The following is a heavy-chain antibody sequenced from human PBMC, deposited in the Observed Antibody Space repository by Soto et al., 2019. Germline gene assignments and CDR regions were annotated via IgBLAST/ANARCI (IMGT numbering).Heavy chain of an antibody. CDR3: RHGGE. J-gene: IGHJ4*02. D-gene: IGHD2-21*01. V-gene: IGHV3-15*01. CDR1: GVTFSSAW. CDR2: IKSKTDGATT. Sequence: EVQLVESGGGLVKPGGSLRLSCAASGVTFSSAWMSWVRQAPGKGLHWVGHIKSKTDGATTDYAAHVKCRFTISRDDEKTTLYLQMNILKPEVKAVYFCRHGGEWGQGTLVTVS.